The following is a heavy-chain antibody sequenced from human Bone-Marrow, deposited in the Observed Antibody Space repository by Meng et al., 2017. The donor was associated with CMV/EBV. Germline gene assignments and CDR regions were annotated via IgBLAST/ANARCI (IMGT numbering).Heavy chain of an antibody. V-gene: IGHV3-21*04. J-gene: IGHJ4*02. D-gene: IGHD3-10*01. Sequence: GESLKISCAASGFTFSSYSMNWVRQAPGKGLEWVSSISSSSSYIYYADSVKGRFTISRDNAKNSLYLQMNSLRAEDTAVYYCGRVARGYFDYWGQGTLVTVSS. CDR2: ISSSSSYI. CDR1: GFTFSSYS. CDR3: GRVARGYFDY.